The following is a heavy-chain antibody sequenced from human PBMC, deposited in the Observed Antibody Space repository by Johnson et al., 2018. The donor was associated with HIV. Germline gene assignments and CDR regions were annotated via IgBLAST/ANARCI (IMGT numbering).Heavy chain of an antibody. CDR2: INGDGSRT. Sequence: EVQLVESGGGLVQPGGSLRLSCGASGFTFSDHWMQWVRQAPGKGLVWVSRINGDGSRTSYADSVKGRFTIARDNAKNTLFLEMRSLRAEDTAVYYCVRTSCTGARCLGYDPFDVWGQGTVVTVSS. V-gene: IGHV3-74*01. D-gene: IGHD3-16*01. CDR3: VRTSCTGARCLGYDPFDV. CDR1: GFTFSDHW. J-gene: IGHJ3*01.